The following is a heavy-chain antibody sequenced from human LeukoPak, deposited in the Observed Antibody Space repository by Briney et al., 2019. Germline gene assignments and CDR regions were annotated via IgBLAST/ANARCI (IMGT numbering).Heavy chain of an antibody. CDR2: IYYSGST. CDR3: ARARAVADYYYYYGMDV. J-gene: IGHJ6*02. CDR1: GGSISSGGYY. Sequence: SQTLSLTCTVSGGSISSGGYYWSWIRQHPGKGLERIGYIYYSGSTYYNPSLKSRVTISVDTSKNQFSLKLSSVTAADTAVYYCARARAVADYYYYYGMDVWGQGTTVTVSS. V-gene: IGHV4-31*03. D-gene: IGHD6-19*01.